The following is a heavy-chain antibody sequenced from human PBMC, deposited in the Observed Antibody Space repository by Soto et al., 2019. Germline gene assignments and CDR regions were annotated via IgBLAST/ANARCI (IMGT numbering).Heavy chain of an antibody. V-gene: IGHV3-23*01. CDR2: ISGSGGST. J-gene: IGHJ6*02. D-gene: IGHD3-22*01. Sequence: GGSLRLSCAASGFTFSSYAMRWVRQAPGKGLEWVSAISGSGGSTYYADSVKGRFTISRDNSKNTLYLQMNSLRAEDTAVYYCAKKIAMIVVVHGMDVWGQGTTVTVS. CDR3: AKKIAMIVVVHGMDV. CDR1: GFTFSSYA.